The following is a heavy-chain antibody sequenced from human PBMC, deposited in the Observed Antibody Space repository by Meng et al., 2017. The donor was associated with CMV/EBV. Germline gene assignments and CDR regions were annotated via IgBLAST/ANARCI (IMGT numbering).Heavy chain of an antibody. D-gene: IGHD2-15*01. V-gene: IGHV3-20*04. J-gene: IGHJ4*02. Sequence: GGSLRLSCAASGFTFDDYGMSWVRQAPGKGLEWVSGINWNGGSTGYADSVKGRFTISRDNAKNSLYLQMNSLRVEDTAVYYCARICVTGSACYHFDYWGQGTLVTVSS. CDR1: GFTFDDYG. CDR3: ARICVTGSACYHFDY. CDR2: INWNGGST.